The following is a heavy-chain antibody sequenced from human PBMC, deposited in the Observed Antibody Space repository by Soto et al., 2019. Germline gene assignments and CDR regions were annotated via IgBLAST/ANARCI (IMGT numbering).Heavy chain of an antibody. J-gene: IGHJ4*02. CDR3: AGPGYSSQDY. D-gene: IGHD5-18*01. Sequence: GGSLRLSCAASGFPFSSFAFSWVRQAPGKGLEWVSAISGSADGTDYANSAKGRFTISRDNSKNTLYLQMNSLRVEDTAVYYCAGPGYSSQDYWGQGTLVTVSS. CDR2: ISGSADGT. V-gene: IGHV3-23*01. CDR1: GFPFSSFA.